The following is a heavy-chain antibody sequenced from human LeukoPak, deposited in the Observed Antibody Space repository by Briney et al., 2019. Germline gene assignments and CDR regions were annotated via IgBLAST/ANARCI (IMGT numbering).Heavy chain of an antibody. CDR2: IRYDGSNK. CDR1: GFTFSSYA. J-gene: IGHJ5*02. D-gene: IGHD1-14*01. Sequence: GGSLRLSCAASGFTFSSYAMSWVRQAPGKGLEWVAFIRYDGSNKYYADSVKGRFTISRDNSKNTLYLQMNSLRAEDTAVYYCAKDTTPPKAGFDPWGQGTLVTVSS. V-gene: IGHV3-30*02. CDR3: AKDTTPPKAGFDP.